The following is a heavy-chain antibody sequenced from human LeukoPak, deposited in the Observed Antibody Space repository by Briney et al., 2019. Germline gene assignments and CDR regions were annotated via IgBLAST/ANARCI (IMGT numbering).Heavy chain of an antibody. CDR3: AKVGRASGWYVFDY. V-gene: IGHV3-43*02. D-gene: IGHD6-19*01. Sequence: GGSLRLSCAASGFTFADYAMHWVRQAPGKGLEWVSLISGDGGSTYYADSVKGRLTISRDNSKNSLYLRMNSLRTEDTALYYCAKVGRASGWYVFDYWGQGTLVTVSS. CDR1: GFTFADYA. CDR2: ISGDGGST. J-gene: IGHJ4*02.